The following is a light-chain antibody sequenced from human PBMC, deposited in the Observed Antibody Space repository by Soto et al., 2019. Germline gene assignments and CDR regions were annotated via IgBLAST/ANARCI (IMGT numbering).Light chain of an antibody. CDR3: QQRSNWPPLT. CDR1: QSVSSY. V-gene: IGKV3-11*01. Sequence: EIVLTQSPATLSLSPGERAILSCRASQSVSSYLAWYQQKPGQAPRLLIYDAFNRATGIPARFSGSGTGTDFTLTLSSLAPEDFAVYDCQQRSNWPPLTFGGGIKVEI. CDR2: DAF. J-gene: IGKJ4*01.